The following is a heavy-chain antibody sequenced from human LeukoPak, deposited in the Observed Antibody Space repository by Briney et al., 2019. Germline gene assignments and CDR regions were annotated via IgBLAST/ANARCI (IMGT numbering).Heavy chain of an antibody. V-gene: IGHV4-34*01. CDR2: INHSGST. J-gene: IGHJ5*02. CDR1: GGXXXGYY. D-gene: IGHD6-19*01. Sequence: YGGXXXGYYWSWIRQPPGKGLEWIGEINHSGSTNYNPSLKSRVTISVDTSKNQFSLKLSSVTAADTAVYYCARFLIAVAGRASLNWFDPWGQGTLVTVSS. CDR3: ARFLIAVAGRASLNWFDP.